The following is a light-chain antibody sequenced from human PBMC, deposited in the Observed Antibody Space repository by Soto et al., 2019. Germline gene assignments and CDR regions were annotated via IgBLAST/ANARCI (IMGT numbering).Light chain of an antibody. J-gene: IGKJ1*01. CDR3: QQYDSSPWT. Sequence: SVLPQSPFALYLSPGERATVSCRASQSVTSTYLAWYQQKPDQSPRLLIYGVSSRATGIPDRFSGSGSGTDFTLTISRLEPEDFAVYYCQQYDSSPWTFGQATKVDIK. V-gene: IGKV3-20*01. CDR1: QSVTSTY. CDR2: GVS.